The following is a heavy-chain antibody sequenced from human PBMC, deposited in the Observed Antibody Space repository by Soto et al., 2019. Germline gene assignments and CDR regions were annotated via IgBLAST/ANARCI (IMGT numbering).Heavy chain of an antibody. CDR2: IWYDGSNK. CDR1: GFTFSSYG. V-gene: IGHV3-33*01. CDR3: ARGRSSWYMYFDY. D-gene: IGHD6-13*01. J-gene: IGHJ4*02. Sequence: QVQLVESGGGVVQPGRSLRLSCAASGFTFSSYGMHWVRQAPGKGLEWVAVIWYDGSNKYYADSVKGRFTISRDNSKNTLYLQMNSLRAEDTAVYYYARGRSSWYMYFDYWGQGTLVTVSS.